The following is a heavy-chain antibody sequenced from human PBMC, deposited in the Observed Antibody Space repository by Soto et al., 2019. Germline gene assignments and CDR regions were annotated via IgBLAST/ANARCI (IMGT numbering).Heavy chain of an antibody. J-gene: IGHJ6*03. CDR3: ARAGSPTGVVATILGPDPSKWEQTTYYYYMDV. CDR2: IYYSGST. V-gene: IGHV4-59*01. CDR1: GGSISSYY. D-gene: IGHD5-12*01. Sequence: SETLSLTCTVSGGSISSYYWSWIRQPPGKGLEWIGYIYYSGSTNYNPSLKSRVTISLDTSKNQFSLKLSSVTAADTAVYYCARAGSPTGVVATILGPDPSKWEQTTYYYYMDVWGKGTTVTVSS.